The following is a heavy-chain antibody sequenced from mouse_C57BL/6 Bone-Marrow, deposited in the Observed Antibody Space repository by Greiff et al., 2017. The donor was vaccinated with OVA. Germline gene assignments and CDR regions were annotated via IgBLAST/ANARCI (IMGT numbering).Heavy chain of an antibody. CDR1: GYTFTGYW. CDR3: ARRGVYYGSSYEYFDV. V-gene: IGHV1-9*01. CDR2: ILPGSGST. J-gene: IGHJ1*03. Sequence: QVQLQASGAELMKPGASVKLSCKATGYTFTGYWIEWVKQRPGHGLEWIGEILPGSGSTNYNEKFKGKATFTADTSSNTAYMQLSSLTTEDSAIYYCARRGVYYGSSYEYFDVWGTGTTVTVSS. D-gene: IGHD1-1*01.